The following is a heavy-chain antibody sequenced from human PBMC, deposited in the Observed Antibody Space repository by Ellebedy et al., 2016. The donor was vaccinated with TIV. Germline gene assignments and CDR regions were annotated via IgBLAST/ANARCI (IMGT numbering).Heavy chain of an antibody. CDR3: AREMGYDTLTGNYGMDV. V-gene: IGHV4-31*03. CDR2: IYYSGST. D-gene: IGHD3-9*01. Sequence: SETLSLTCTVSGGSISSGGYYWSWIRQLTGKGLEWIGYIYYSGSTYYNPSLRSRVTISVDTSKNQFSLKLSSVTAADTAVYYCAREMGYDTLTGNYGMDVWGQGTTVTVSS. CDR1: GGSISSGGYY. J-gene: IGHJ6*02.